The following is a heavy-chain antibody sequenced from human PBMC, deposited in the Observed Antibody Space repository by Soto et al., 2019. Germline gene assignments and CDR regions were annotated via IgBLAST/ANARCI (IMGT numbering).Heavy chain of an antibody. V-gene: IGHV1-18*01. CDR1: GYTFTSYG. J-gene: IGHJ4*02. CDR2: ISAHNGNT. CDR3: ARGRYGDY. Sequence: QVHLVQSGAEVKKPGASVKVSCKGSGYTFTSYGITWVRQAPGQGLEWMGWISAHNGNTDYAQKPQGRVTVTRDTSTSTAYMGLRGLRSDDTAVYYCARGRYGDYWGQGAMVTVSS. D-gene: IGHD1-1*01.